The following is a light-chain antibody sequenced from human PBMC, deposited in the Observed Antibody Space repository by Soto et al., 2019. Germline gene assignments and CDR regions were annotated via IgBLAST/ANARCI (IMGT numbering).Light chain of an antibody. CDR1: QTVSRY. J-gene: IGKJ1*01. CDR3: QQYGSSGT. CDR2: AAS. Sequence: IQLTQSPSSLSASVGDTVTITFRASQTVSRYLNWYQQKSGTAPKLLIYAASTLHTGVPSRFSGRGSGTDFTLTISRLEPEDFAVYYCQQYGSSGTFGQGTKVDI. V-gene: IGKV1-39*01.